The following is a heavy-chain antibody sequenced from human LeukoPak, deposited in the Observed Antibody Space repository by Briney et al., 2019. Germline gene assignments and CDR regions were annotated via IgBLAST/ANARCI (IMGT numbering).Heavy chain of an antibody. CDR1: GGSISSESYY. CDR3: ARDWELLRDTPFSCAFDI. CDR2: INTSGNI. V-gene: IGHV4-61*02. J-gene: IGHJ3*02. D-gene: IGHD1-26*01. Sequence: SETLSLTCTVSGGSISSESYYWSWIRQPAGKGLEWIGRINTSGNINYNPSLKSRVTLSVDTSNNQFSLKLTSLTAADTAVYYCARDWELLRDTPFSCAFDIWGQGTMVTVSS.